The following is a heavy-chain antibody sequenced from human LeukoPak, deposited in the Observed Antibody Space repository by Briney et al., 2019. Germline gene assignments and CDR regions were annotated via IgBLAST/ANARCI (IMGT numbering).Heavy chain of an antibody. J-gene: IGHJ6*02. V-gene: IGHV6-1*01. Sequence: SQTLSLTCGISGDSVSSNSATWNWLRQSPSRGLEWLGRTYYKSKWYDDYGVSVKSRVTITPDTSRNQVSLQLRSVTPEDTAVYFCAREGVTLVRGVVLHYYGIDVWGQGTTVSVTS. CDR1: GDSVSSNSAT. D-gene: IGHD3-10*01. CDR3: AREGVTLVRGVVLHYYGIDV. CDR2: TYYKSKWYD.